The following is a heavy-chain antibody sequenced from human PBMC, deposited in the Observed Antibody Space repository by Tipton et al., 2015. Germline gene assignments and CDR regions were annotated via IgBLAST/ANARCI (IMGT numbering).Heavy chain of an antibody. CDR2: ISGSGGTT. V-gene: IGHV3-23*01. J-gene: IGHJ6*02. D-gene: IGHD3-22*01. Sequence: SLRLSCTASGFTFGDYAMTWVRQAPGKGLEWVSAISGSGGTTYYADSVKGRFTISRDNSKNTLYLQMSSLRAEDTAVYYCAKTSGDYYDSSSYDMDVWGQGTTVTVSS. CDR3: AKTSGDYYDSSSYDMDV. CDR1: GFTFGDYA.